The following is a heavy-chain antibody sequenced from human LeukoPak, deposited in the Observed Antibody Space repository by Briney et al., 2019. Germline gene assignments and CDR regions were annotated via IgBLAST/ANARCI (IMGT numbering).Heavy chain of an antibody. CDR2: ISYDGSNK. Sequence: PGGSLRLSCAASGFTFSSYAMHWVRQAPGKGLEWVAVISYDGSNKYYADSVKGRFTISRDNSKNTLYLQMNSLRAEDTAVYYCAKVRGETHSDLVGDWGQGTLVTVSS. CDR1: GFTFSSYA. J-gene: IGHJ4*02. D-gene: IGHD4-11*01. CDR3: AKVRGETHSDLVGD. V-gene: IGHV3-30-3*01.